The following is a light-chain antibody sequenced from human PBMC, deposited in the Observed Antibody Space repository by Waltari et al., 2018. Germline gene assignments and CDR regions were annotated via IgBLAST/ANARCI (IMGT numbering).Light chain of an antibody. Sequence: DIQMTQSPSSLSASVGDGVTITCRASQSISIYLNWYQQKPGKAPKPLIYAASTLHSGVPSRFSGSGSGTEFTLTISSLQPEDFATYHCQKSSSTPPWTFGQGTKVEIK. J-gene: IGKJ1*01. CDR1: QSISIY. CDR3: QKSSSTPPWT. CDR2: AAS. V-gene: IGKV1-39*01.